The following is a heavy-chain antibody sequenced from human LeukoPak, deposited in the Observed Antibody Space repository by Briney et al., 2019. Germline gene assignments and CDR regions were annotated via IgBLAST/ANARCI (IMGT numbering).Heavy chain of an antibody. CDR1: GFTFGSHA. V-gene: IGHV3-23*01. Sequence: QPGGSLRLSCEASGFTFGSHAMYWVRQAPGKGLEWVAGIFGSGGSPHYADSVKGRFTVSRDNPRNTVYLQINSLRDDDTAVYYCGKTTVGYSSGQKPAWPVDFWGQGTLVTVSS. J-gene: IGHJ4*02. CDR3: GKTTVGYSSGQKPAWPVDF. D-gene: IGHD5-18*01. CDR2: IFGSGGSP.